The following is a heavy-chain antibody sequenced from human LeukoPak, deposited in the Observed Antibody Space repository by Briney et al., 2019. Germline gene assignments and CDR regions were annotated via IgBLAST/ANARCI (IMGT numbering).Heavy chain of an antibody. D-gene: IGHD6-19*01. V-gene: IGHV1-69*04. J-gene: IGHJ5*02. Sequence: GASVKVSCKASGGTFSSYAISWVRQAPGQGPEWMGRIIPILGIANYAQKFQGRVTITADESTSTAYMELSSLRSEDTAVYYCARAQLVAGWFDPWGQGTLVTVSS. CDR2: IIPILGIA. CDR3: ARAQLVAGWFDP. CDR1: GGTFSSYA.